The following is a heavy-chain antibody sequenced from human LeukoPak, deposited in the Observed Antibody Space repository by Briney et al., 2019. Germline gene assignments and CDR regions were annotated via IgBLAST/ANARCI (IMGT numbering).Heavy chain of an antibody. J-gene: IGHJ4*02. Sequence: GGSLRLSCAVSGFTFSTKSMNWVRQAPGKGLEWVSYITADSGTTYYADSVRGRFTISRDNAKNSLYLQMNSLRDEDTAVYYCASRDYFDYWGQGTLVTVSS. CDR3: ASRDYFDY. CDR2: ITADSGTT. CDR1: GFTFSTKS. V-gene: IGHV3-48*02.